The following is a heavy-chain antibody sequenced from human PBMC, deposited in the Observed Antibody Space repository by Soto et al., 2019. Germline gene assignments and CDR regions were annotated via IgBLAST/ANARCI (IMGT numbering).Heavy chain of an antibody. Sequence: ASVKVSFKASGYTFTSYAMHWLRQAPGQRLEWMGWINAGNGNTKYSQKFQGRVTITRDTSASTAYMELSSLRSEDTAVYYCARDPVVPAATYNWFDPWGQGTLVTVSS. CDR3: ARDPVVPAATYNWFDP. V-gene: IGHV1-3*01. CDR2: INAGNGNT. D-gene: IGHD2-2*01. CDR1: GYTFTSYA. J-gene: IGHJ5*02.